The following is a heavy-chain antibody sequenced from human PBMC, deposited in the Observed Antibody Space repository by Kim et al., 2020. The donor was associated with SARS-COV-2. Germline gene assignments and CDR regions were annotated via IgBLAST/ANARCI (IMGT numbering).Heavy chain of an antibody. J-gene: IGHJ4*02. V-gene: IGHV3-33*05. CDR1: GFTFSSYG. D-gene: IGHD3-22*01. Sequence: GGSLRLSCAASGFTFSSYGMHWVRQAPGKGLEWVAVISYDGSNKYYADSVKGRFTISRDNSKNTLYLQMNSLRAEDTAVYYCARDRYYDSSGSRPLDYWGQGTLVTVSS. CDR3: ARDRYYDSSGSRPLDY. CDR2: ISYDGSNK.